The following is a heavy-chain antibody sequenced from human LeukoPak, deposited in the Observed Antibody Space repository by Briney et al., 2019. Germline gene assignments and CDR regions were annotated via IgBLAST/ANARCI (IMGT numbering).Heavy chain of an antibody. CDR3: AKQYCSGGSCYPQDAFDI. J-gene: IGHJ3*02. Sequence: PGGSLRLSCAASGFTFSSYAMSWVRQAPGKGLEWVSAISGSGGSTYYADSVKGRFTISRDNSKNTLYLQMNSLRAEDTAVYYCAKQYCSGGSCYPQDAFDIWGQGTMLTVSS. D-gene: IGHD2-15*01. V-gene: IGHV3-23*01. CDR2: ISGSGGST. CDR1: GFTFSSYA.